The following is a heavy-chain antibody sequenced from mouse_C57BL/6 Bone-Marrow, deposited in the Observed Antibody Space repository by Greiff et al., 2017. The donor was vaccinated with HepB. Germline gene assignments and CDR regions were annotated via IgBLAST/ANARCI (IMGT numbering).Heavy chain of an antibody. CDR2: ISSGSSYT. Sequence: EVQGVESGGDLVKPGGSLKLSCAASGFTFSSYGMSWVRQTPDKRLEWVATISSGSSYTYYPDSVKGRFTISRDNANNTLYLQMSSLKSEDTAMYYCARQGNYYGNDYWGQGTTLTVSS. J-gene: IGHJ2*01. CDR3: ARQGNYYGNDY. V-gene: IGHV5-6*01. D-gene: IGHD1-1*01. CDR1: GFTFSSYG.